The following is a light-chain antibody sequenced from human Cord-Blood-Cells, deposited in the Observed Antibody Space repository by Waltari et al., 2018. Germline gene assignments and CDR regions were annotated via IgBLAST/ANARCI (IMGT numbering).Light chain of an antibody. CDR2: KVS. J-gene: IGLJ3*02. Sequence: QSALTQPASVSGSPGQSITISCTGTSSDVGGYNYVPWYQQHPGKAPNLMIYKVSNRPSGVSNRFSGSKSGNTASLTISGLQAEDEADYYCSSYTSSSTLVFGGGTKLTVL. V-gene: IGLV2-14*01. CDR1: SSDVGGYNY. CDR3: SSYTSSSTLV.